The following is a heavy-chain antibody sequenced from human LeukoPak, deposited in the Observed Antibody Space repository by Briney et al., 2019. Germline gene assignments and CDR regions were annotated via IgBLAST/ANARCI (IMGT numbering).Heavy chain of an antibody. CDR3: ARARARAVAGTVFDY. D-gene: IGHD6-19*01. CDR1: GYTFTSYD. V-gene: IGHV1-8*01. J-gene: IGHJ4*02. CDR2: MNPNSGNT. Sequence: ASVKVSCKASGYTFTSYDINWVRQATGQGLEWMGWMNPNSGNTGYAQKFQGRVTMTRNTSISTAYMELSRLRSDDTAVYYCARARARAVAGTVFDYWGQGTLVTVSS.